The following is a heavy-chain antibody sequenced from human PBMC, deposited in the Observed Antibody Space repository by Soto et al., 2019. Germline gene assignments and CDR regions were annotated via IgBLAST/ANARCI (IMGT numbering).Heavy chain of an antibody. CDR3: MLGSGWKDFDY. D-gene: IGHD3-22*01. V-gene: IGHV4-39*01. CDR1: GGSISGSSYY. CDR2: IYYSGST. Sequence: SETLSLTCTVSGGSISGSSYYWGWIRQPPGKGLEWIGNIYYSGSTYYNPSLKSRVTISVDTSKNQFSLKLSSVTAADAAVYYCMLGSGWKDFDYWGQGTLVTVSS. J-gene: IGHJ4*02.